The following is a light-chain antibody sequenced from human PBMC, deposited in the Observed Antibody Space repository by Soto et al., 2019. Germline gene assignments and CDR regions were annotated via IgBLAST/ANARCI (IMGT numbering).Light chain of an antibody. V-gene: IGKV3D-15*01. CDR1: QSVSTN. Sequence: IVMTQSPATLSVSPGQRATLSCRASQSVSTNLAWYQQKPGQAPRLLIYGASTRATGIPARFSGSGSWTEFTLAISGLQSDDFAVNYCQQYSNWPPWTFGQGTSVDFK. CDR3: QQYSNWPPWT. J-gene: IGKJ1*01. CDR2: GAS.